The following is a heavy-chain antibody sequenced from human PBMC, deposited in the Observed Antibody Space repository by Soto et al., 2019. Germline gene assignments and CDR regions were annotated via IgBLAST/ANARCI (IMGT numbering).Heavy chain of an antibody. J-gene: IGHJ4*02. Sequence: GVSLRLSCAASGFTFSSYVMHWVRQAPGKGLEWVAVISYDGSNKYYADSVKGRFTISRDNSKNTLYLQMNSLRAEDTAVYYCAKEAEYYYDSSGSIDYWGQGTLVTVSS. CDR3: AKEAEYYYDSSGSIDY. CDR1: GFTFSSYV. D-gene: IGHD3-22*01. V-gene: IGHV3-30*18. CDR2: ISYDGSNK.